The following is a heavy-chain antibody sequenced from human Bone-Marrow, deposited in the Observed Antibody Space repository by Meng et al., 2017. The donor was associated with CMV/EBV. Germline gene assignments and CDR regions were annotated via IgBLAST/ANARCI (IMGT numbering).Heavy chain of an antibody. CDR1: GFTFSSYA. CDR2: ISGSGGST. Sequence: GESLKISCAASGFTFSSYAMSWVRQAPGKGLEWVSAISGSGGSTYYADSVKGRFTISRDNAKNSLYLQMNSLRAEDTAVYYCARVSGRTTRKHNWGQGTLVTVSS. CDR3: ARVSGRTTRKHN. D-gene: IGHD1-7*01. J-gene: IGHJ1*01. V-gene: IGHV3-23*01.